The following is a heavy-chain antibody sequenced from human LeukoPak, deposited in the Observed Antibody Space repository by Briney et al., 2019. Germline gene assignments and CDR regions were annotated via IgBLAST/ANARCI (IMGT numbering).Heavy chain of an antibody. CDR2: IIPILGIA. J-gene: IGHJ6*03. D-gene: IGHD3-3*01. V-gene: IGHV1-69*04. CDR3: ARVEWTYYYMDV. CDR1: GGTFSSYA. Sequence: SVKVSCKASGGTFSSYAISWVRQAPGQGLEWMGRIIPILGIANYAQKFQGRVTITADESTSTAYMELSSLRSEDTAVYYCARVEWTYYYMDVWGKGTTVTVSS.